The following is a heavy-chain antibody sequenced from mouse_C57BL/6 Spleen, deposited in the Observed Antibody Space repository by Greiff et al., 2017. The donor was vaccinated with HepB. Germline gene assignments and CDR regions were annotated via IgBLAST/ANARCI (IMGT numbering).Heavy chain of an antibody. CDR3: ARQRRLHAMDY. V-gene: IGHV1-82*01. CDR2: IYPGDGDT. D-gene: IGHD3-2*02. Sequence: VQLQQSGPELVKPGASVKISCKASGYAFSSSWMNWVKQRPGKGLEWIGRIYPGDGDTNYNGKFKGKATLTADKSSSTAYMQLSSLTSEDSAVYFCARQRRLHAMDYWGQGTSVTVSS. CDR1: GYAFSSSW. J-gene: IGHJ4*01.